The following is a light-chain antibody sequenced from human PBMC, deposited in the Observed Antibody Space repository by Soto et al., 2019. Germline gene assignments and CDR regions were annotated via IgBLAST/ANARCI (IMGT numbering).Light chain of an antibody. V-gene: IGLV1-44*01. CDR3: ATWDDSLNGPV. CDR2: SND. Sequence: QSVLTQPPSVAGAPGETVTISCSGSSPNIGSNAGNCYQQVPATAPKLLIYSNDQRPSGVPDRFSASKSGTSASLAISGLESEDEADYSCATWDDSLNGPVFGGGTKLTVL. CDR1: SPNIGSNA. J-gene: IGLJ2*01.